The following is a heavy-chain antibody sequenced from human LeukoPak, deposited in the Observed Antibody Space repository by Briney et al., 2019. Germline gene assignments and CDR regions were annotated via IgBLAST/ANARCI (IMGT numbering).Heavy chain of an antibody. Sequence: SETLSLTCAVYGGSFSGYYWSWIRQPPGKGLEWIGEINHSGSTNYNPSLKSRVTISVDTSKNQFSLKLSSVTAADTAVCYCARRGYCTNGVCPFDYWGQGTLVTVSS. CDR2: INHSGST. CDR1: GGSFSGYY. J-gene: IGHJ4*02. CDR3: ARRGYCTNGVCPFDY. V-gene: IGHV4-34*01. D-gene: IGHD2-8*01.